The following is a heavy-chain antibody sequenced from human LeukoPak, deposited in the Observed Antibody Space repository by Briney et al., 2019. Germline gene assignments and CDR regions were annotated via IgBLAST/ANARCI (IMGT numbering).Heavy chain of an antibody. Sequence: GGSLRLSCAASGFTFSSYAMSWVRQAPGKGLEWVSAISRSGGSKYYVDSVKGRFTISRDNSKNTLYQQMNSLRAEDTAVYYCSKGLIKISAAGTRGFDYWGQGSLFTVSS. CDR1: GFTFSSYA. CDR2: ISRSGGSK. D-gene: IGHD6-13*01. J-gene: IGHJ4*02. CDR3: SKGLIKISAAGTRGFDY. V-gene: IGHV3-23*01.